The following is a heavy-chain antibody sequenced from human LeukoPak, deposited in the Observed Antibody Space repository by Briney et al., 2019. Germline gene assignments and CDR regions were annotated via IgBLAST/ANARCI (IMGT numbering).Heavy chain of an antibody. Sequence: GRSLRLSCAASGFTFSSYAMHWVRQAPGKGLEWVAVISYDGSNKYYADSVKGRFTISRDNAKNSLYLQMNSLRAEDTAVYYCARDNQRGVVTAISPWGQGTLVTVSS. CDR3: ARDNQRGVVTAISP. CDR2: ISYDGSNK. V-gene: IGHV3-30-3*01. CDR1: GFTFSSYA. J-gene: IGHJ5*02. D-gene: IGHD2-21*02.